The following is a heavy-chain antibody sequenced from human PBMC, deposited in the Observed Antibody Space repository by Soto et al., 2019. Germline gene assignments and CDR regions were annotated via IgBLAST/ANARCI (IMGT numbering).Heavy chain of an antibody. CDR2: IYYTGNT. CDR3: ASDFGDYCDY. CDR1: ASSTRYSNYN. Sequence: SXTLPLTCTVSASSTRYSNYNWGLFRQPPGKGLEWIGSIYYTGNTYYNPSLKSRVTISVDTSKKQFSLKLSSVTAADTAVYYCASDFGDYCDYWGQGTRVTVSS. D-gene: IGHD3-10*01. J-gene: IGHJ4*02. V-gene: IGHV4-39*07.